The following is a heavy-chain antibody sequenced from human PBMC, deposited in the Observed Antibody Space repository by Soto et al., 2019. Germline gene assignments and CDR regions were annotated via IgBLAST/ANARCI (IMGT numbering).Heavy chain of an antibody. CDR1: GYTFTSYG. D-gene: IGHD5-12*01. J-gene: IGHJ4*02. V-gene: IGHV1-18*01. CDR3: AAGVATALMNFDY. CDR2: ISAYNDNT. Sequence: GASVTVSCKASGYTFTSYGIIWVRQAPGQGLEWMGWISAYNDNTNYAQKLQGRVTMTTDTSTSTAYMELRSLRSDDTAVYYCAAGVATALMNFDYWGQGTLVTVSS.